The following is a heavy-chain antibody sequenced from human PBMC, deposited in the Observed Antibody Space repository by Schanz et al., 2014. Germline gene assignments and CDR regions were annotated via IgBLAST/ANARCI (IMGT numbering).Heavy chain of an antibody. CDR2: INPSGGST. Sequence: QAQLMQSGPELKRPGASVKVSCTASGYTLKNYGISWVRQAPGQGLEWMGIINPSGGSTRYGQKFQGRITVTTDTSTSTVYLELSSLRSDDTAVYYCARGNRLQYYDDIWGSYRDPSELDYWGQGSLVTVSS. D-gene: IGHD3-16*02. V-gene: IGHV1-46*02. CDR3: ARGNRLQYYDDIWGSYRDPSELDY. CDR1: GYTLKNYG. J-gene: IGHJ4*02.